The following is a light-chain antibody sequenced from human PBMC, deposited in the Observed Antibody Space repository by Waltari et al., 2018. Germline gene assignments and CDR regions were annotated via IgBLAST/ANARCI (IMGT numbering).Light chain of an antibody. CDR3: QSYDSSLSSWV. CDR2: DHS. Sequence: QSVLTQPPSVSGAPGQRVTISCTGSSSNVGAGYDVHWYQQQPGTAPNLLIYDHSQRPSGVPDRFSGSTAGTSASLAITGLQAEDEADYYCQSYDSSLSSWVFGGGTKLTVL. V-gene: IGLV1-40*01. CDR1: SSNVGAGYD. J-gene: IGLJ3*02.